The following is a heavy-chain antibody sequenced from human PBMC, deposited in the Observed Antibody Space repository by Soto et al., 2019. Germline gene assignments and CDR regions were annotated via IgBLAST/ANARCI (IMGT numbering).Heavy chain of an antibody. CDR1: GYTFTGYY. V-gene: IGHV1-2*02. D-gene: IGHD7-27*01. J-gene: IGHJ4*02. Sequence: ASGKVCCTASGYTFTGYYMHWLLEAPGQGLEWMGWINPNSGGTNYAQKFPVRVTMTRDTSISTAYMELSRLRSDDTAVYYCARTLTGDADYWGQGTLVTVS. CDR2: INPNSGGT. CDR3: ARTLTGDADY.